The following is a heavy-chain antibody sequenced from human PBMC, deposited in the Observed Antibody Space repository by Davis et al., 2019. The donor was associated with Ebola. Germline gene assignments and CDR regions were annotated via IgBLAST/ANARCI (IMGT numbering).Heavy chain of an antibody. Sequence: GESLKISCAASGFTFSSYSMNWVRQAPGKGLEWVSYNSSSSSTIYYADSVKGRFTISRDNAKNSLYLQMNSLRDEDTAVYYCARGYSSSSNHYGMDVWGQGTTVTVSS. CDR1: GFTFSSYS. D-gene: IGHD6-6*01. V-gene: IGHV3-48*02. CDR2: NSSSSSTI. CDR3: ARGYSSSSNHYGMDV. J-gene: IGHJ6*02.